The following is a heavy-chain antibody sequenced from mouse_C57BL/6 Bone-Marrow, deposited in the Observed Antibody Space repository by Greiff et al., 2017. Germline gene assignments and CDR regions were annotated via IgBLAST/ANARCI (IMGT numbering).Heavy chain of an antibody. CDR1: GFTFSSYG. Sequence: EVHLVESGGDLVKPGGSLKLSCAASGFTFSSYGMSWVRQTPDKRLEWVATISSGGSYTYYPASVKGRFTISRDNAKNTLYLQMSSLKSEDTAIYYCSIHLLPVLALAMDYWGQGTSVTVSS. D-gene: IGHD1-1*01. CDR3: SIHLLPVLALAMDY. V-gene: IGHV5-6*01. CDR2: ISSGGSYT. J-gene: IGHJ4*01.